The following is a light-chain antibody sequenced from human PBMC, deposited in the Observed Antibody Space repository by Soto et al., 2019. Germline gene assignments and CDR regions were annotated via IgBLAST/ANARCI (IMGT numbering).Light chain of an antibody. CDR2: GAS. V-gene: IGKV3-20*01. Sequence: EIVLTQSPGTLSLSPGERATLSCRASQSVSSSYLAWYQQRPGQAPRLLIYGASTRAAGIPDRFSGSGSGTDFTLTISRLEPEDFAVYYSQQYGRSPIFTLGPGTTVDIK. J-gene: IGKJ3*01. CDR3: QQYGRSPIFT. CDR1: QSVSSSY.